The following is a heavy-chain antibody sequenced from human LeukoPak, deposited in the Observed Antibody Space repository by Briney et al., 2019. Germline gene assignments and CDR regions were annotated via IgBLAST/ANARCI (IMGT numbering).Heavy chain of an antibody. V-gene: IGHV1-2*06. D-gene: IGHD2-2*01. CDR1: GYTFTGYY. Sequence: ASVKVSCKASGYTFTGYYMHWVRQAPGQGLEWMGRINPNSGGTNYAQKFQGRVTMTRDTPTSTVSMELSSLRSDDTAVYYCASVYQHGMDVWGQGTTVTVSS. CDR2: INPNSGGT. CDR3: ASVYQHGMDV. J-gene: IGHJ6*02.